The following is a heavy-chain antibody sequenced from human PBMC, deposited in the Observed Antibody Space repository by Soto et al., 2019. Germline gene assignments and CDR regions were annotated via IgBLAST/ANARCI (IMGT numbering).Heavy chain of an antibody. D-gene: IGHD1-26*01. Sequence: TLSLPCTVSCGSISSGSYHWSWNRQHPGKGLEWIGNIYYSGSSYYNPSLKSRATISIDTSKDQFSLRLGSVTAADTAVYYCARVEGSSYYFRHDCWGRGTLVTVSS. CDR2: IYYSGSS. V-gene: IGHV4-31*03. CDR3: ARVEGSSYYFRHDC. J-gene: IGHJ4*02. CDR1: CGSISSGSYH.